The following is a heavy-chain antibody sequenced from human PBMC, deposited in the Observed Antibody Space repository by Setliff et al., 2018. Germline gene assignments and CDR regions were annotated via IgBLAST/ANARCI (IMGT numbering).Heavy chain of an antibody. J-gene: IGHJ6*03. CDR2: IKQDGSEK. Sequence: GESLKISCAASGFTFSSYWMSWVRQAPGKGLEWVANIKQDGSEKYYVDSVKGRFTISRDNAKNSLYLQMNSLRAEDTAVYYCARVTSSGWYYYYYMDVWGKGTTVTVSS. CDR1: GFTFSSYW. D-gene: IGHD6-19*01. V-gene: IGHV3-7*01. CDR3: ARVTSSGWYYYYYMDV.